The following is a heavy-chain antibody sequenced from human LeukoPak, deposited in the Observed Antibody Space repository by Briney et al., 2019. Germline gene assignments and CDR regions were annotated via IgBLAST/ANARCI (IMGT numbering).Heavy chain of an antibody. Sequence: GASVKVSCKASGYTFTGYYMHWVRQAPGQGLEWMGWINPNSGGTNYAQKFQGRVTMTRDTSISTAYMELSRLRSDDTAVYYCATPRYSSGWYYFDYWGQGTLVTVSS. J-gene: IGHJ4*02. CDR3: ATPRYSSGWYYFDY. CDR1: GYTFTGYY. D-gene: IGHD6-19*01. CDR2: INPNSGGT. V-gene: IGHV1-2*02.